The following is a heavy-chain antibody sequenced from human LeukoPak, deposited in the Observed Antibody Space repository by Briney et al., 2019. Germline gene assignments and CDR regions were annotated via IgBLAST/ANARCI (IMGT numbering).Heavy chain of an antibody. CDR2: ISYDGSNK. V-gene: IGHV3-30-3*01. D-gene: IGHD3-9*01. J-gene: IGHJ4*02. CDR3: AREPDFDWLSRLDY. Sequence: GGSLRLSCAASGFTFSSYAMHWVRQAPGKGLEWVAVISYDGSNKYYADSVKGRFTISRDNSKNTLYLQMNSLRAEDTAVYYCAREPDFDWLSRLDYWGQRTLVTVSS. CDR1: GFTFSSYA.